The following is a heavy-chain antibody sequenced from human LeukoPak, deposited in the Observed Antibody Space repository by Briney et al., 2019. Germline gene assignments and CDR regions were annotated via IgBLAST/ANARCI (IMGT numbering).Heavy chain of an antibody. J-gene: IGHJ4*02. Sequence: GGSLRLSCAASGFIFSSYGMHWVRQAPGKGLEWVAVTSHDGSKKYYADSVKGRFTIFRDNSKNTVYLQMNSLRVEDTAVYYCAKSLYGGCDYWGQGTVVTVSS. CDR3: AKSLYGGCDY. CDR1: GFIFSSYG. CDR2: TSHDGSKK. V-gene: IGHV3-30*18. D-gene: IGHD3-16*02.